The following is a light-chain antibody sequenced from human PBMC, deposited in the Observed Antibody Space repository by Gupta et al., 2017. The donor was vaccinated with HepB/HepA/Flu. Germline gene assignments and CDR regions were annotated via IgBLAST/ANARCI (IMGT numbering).Light chain of an antibody. Sequence: EFVLTQSPGTLSLSPGERATLSCRASQSVSSSYLAWYQQKPGQAPRPLIYGASSRATGIPDRFSGSGSGTDFTLTISRLEPEDFAVYYCQQYGSSPKTFGQGTKVDIK. CDR3: QQYGSSPKT. J-gene: IGKJ1*01. CDR2: GAS. V-gene: IGKV3-20*01. CDR1: QSVSSSY.